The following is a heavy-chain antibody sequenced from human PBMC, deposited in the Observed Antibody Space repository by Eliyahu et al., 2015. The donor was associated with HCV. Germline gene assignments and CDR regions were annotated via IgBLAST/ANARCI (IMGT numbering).Heavy chain of an antibody. CDR1: GXTFSSYA. Sequence: QVQLVQSGAEVKKPGSSVXVSCKASGXTFSSYAISWVRQAPGQGLEWXGRIIPILGIANYAQKFQGRVTITADKSTSTAYMELSSLRSEDTAVYYCARGAPAVVVVAATRQLTWFDPWGQGTLVTVSS. CDR3: ARGAPAVVVVAATRQLTWFDP. CDR2: IIPILGIA. D-gene: IGHD2-15*01. V-gene: IGHV1-69*04. J-gene: IGHJ5*02.